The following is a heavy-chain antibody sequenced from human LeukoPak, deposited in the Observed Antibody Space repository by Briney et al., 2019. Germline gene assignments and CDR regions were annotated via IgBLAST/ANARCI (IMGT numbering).Heavy chain of an antibody. V-gene: IGHV3-48*03. CDR1: GFTFSSYE. CDR3: ARDNGDGYNYDRNAFDI. Sequence: PGGSLRLSCAASGFTFSSYEMNWVRQAPGKGLEWVSYISSSGSTIYYADSVKGRFTISRDNAKNSLYLQMNSLRAEDTAVYYCARDNGDGYNYDRNAFDIWGQGTMVTVSS. D-gene: IGHD5-24*01. CDR2: ISSSGSTI. J-gene: IGHJ3*02.